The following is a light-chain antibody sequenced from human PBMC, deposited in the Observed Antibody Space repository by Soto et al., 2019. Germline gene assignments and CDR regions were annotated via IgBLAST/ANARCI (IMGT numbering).Light chain of an antibody. Sequence: SYELTQPPSVSVAPGQTARIACGGNNIGIRDVHWYQQKPGQAPVLVVYDDTDRPSGIPERFSGSKSGNTAALTSSRVEAGDEADYYCQLWEGSSDPVVFGGGTKLTVL. CDR3: QLWEGSSDPVV. CDR2: DDT. J-gene: IGLJ2*01. V-gene: IGLV3-21*02. CDR1: NIGIRD.